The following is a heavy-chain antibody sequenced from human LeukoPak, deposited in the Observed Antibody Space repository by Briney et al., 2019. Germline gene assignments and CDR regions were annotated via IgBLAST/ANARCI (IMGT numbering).Heavy chain of an antibody. J-gene: IGHJ4*02. Sequence: GGSLRLSCAASGFSFSTYWMSWVRQTPEKGLEFVANINQDASVRNYMDSLKGRCTISRDNAKKSVYLEINSLRADDTAVYYCAGDPGSSSFDLWGQGALVTVSS. D-gene: IGHD6-13*01. V-gene: IGHV3-7*01. CDR1: GFSFSTYW. CDR2: INQDASVR. CDR3: AGDPGSSSFDL.